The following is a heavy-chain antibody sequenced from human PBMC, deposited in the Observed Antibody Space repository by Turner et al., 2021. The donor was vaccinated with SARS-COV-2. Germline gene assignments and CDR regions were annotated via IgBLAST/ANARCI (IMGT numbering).Heavy chain of an antibody. J-gene: IGHJ4*02. V-gene: IGHV3-53*01. CDR1: GLTVSSNY. CDR3: ARDLGGLRFDY. CDR2: IYSGGST. Sequence: VQLVASAGALSHPGGSLRLSCSASGLTVSSNYMSWVRQAPGKGLEWVSVIYSGGSTFYADSVKGRFTISRDNSKNTLYLQMNSLRAEDTAVYYCARDLGGLRFDYWGQGTLVTVSS. D-gene: IGHD2-15*01.